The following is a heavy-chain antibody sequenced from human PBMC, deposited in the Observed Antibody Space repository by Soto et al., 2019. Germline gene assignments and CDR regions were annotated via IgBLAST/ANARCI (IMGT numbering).Heavy chain of an antibody. Sequence: GGSLRLSCAASGFTFSSYAMSWVRQAPGKGLEWVSAISGSGGSTYYADSVKGRFTISRDNSKNTLYLQMNSLRAEDTAVYYCAKDSHRQSRGYYYVSAEYFQHWGQGTLVTVSS. CDR1: GFTFSSYA. D-gene: IGHD3-22*01. CDR3: AKDSHRQSRGYYYVSAEYFQH. CDR2: ISGSGGST. J-gene: IGHJ1*01. V-gene: IGHV3-23*01.